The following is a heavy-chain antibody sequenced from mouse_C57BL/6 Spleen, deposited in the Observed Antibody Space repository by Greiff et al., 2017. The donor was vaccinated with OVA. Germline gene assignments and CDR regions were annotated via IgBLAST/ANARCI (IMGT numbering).Heavy chain of an antibody. CDR2: IRNKANGYTT. CDR1: GFTFTDYY. CDR3: ARYETAQALAY. V-gene: IGHV7-3*01. D-gene: IGHD3-2*02. J-gene: IGHJ3*01. Sequence: DVMLVESGGGLVQPGGSLSLSCAASGFTFTDYYMSWVRQPPGKALEWLGFIRNKANGYTTEYSAYVKGRFTISRDNSQSILYLQMNALRAEDSATYYCARYETAQALAYWGQGTLVTVSA.